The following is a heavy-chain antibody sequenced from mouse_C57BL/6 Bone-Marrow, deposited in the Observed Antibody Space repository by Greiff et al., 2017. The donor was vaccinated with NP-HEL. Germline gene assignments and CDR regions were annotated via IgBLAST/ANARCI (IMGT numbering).Heavy chain of an antibody. D-gene: IGHD2-4*01. CDR2: INPSSGYT. J-gene: IGHJ4*01. Sequence: VQRVESGAELARPGASVKMSCKASGYTFTSYTMHWVKQRPGQGLEWIGYINPSSGYTKYNQKFKDKATLTADKSSSTAYMQLSSLTSEDSAVYYCARDVGGLRHAMDYWGQGTSVTVSS. V-gene: IGHV1-4*01. CDR1: GYTFTSYT. CDR3: ARDVGGLRHAMDY.